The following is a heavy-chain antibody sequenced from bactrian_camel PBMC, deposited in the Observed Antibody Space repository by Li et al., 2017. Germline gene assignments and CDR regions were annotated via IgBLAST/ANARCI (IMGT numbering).Heavy chain of an antibody. J-gene: IGHJ4*01. D-gene: IGHD5*01. V-gene: IGHV3S63*01. CDR2: IKRTDVA. Sequence: HVQLVESGGGSVKTGGSLRISCLGFRARIGNYCMGWFRQAPGKEREAVAIIKRTDVAVYSDSVKGRFTISQDNAKNTVYLQMNSLKAEDTAMYYCAGGYIGSRCDLAATSYNYWGQGTQVTVS. CDR1: RARIGNYC. CDR3: AGGYIGSRCDLAATSYNY.